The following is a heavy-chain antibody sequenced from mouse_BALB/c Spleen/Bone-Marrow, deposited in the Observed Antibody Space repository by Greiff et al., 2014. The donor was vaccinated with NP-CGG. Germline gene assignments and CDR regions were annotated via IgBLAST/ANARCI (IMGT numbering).Heavy chain of an antibody. V-gene: IGHV5-6-3*01. Sequence: EVQLQQSGGGLVQPGGSLKLSCAASGFTFSTYGMSWVRQTPDKRLELVASINTNGGSTYYPDSVKGRFTISRDNAKNTLYLQMSSLKSWYTAMYYCARDHVVGYWGQGTLVTVSA. CDR1: GFTFSTYG. J-gene: IGHJ3*01. CDR2: INTNGGST. CDR3: ARDHVVGY.